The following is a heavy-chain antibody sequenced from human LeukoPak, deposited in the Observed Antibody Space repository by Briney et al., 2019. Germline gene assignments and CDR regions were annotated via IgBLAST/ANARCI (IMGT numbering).Heavy chain of an antibody. CDR2: VYYSGTT. CDR1: GGSLSSSSYY. J-gene: IGHJ4*02. V-gene: IGHV4-39*01. CDR3: ARSRLTFWSGYSLSPSSAY. D-gene: IGHD3-3*01. Sequence: PSETLSLTCTVSGGSLSSSSYYWGWIRQPPGKGLEWIGSVYYSGTTYYNPSLKSRVTISVDTSKNQFSLKLSSVTAADTAVYYCARSRLTFWSGYSLSPSSAYWGQGTLVTVSS.